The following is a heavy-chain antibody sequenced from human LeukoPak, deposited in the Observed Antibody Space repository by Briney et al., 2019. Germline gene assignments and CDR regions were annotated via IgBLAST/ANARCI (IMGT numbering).Heavy chain of an antibody. D-gene: IGHD5-12*01. V-gene: IGHV3-48*01. Sequence: GGSLRLSCVSSRWIFSSYAMHWLGQAPGKGLEWVSHSSGNGSTIYYAGSVKGRFTIARDNAKNTVYLQMNSLRADDTAVYYCAKGSRDSAYVFDYWGQGTLVTVSS. J-gene: IGHJ4*02. CDR2: SSGNGSTI. CDR3: AKGSRDSAYVFDY. CDR1: RWIFSSYA.